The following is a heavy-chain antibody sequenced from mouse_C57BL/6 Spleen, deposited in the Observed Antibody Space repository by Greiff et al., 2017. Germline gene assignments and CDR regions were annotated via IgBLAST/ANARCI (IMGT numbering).Heavy chain of an antibody. CDR2: IWSGGST. V-gene: IGHV2-2*01. D-gene: IGHD2-4*01. J-gene: IGHJ2*01. CDR3: ARPYDYDDYFDY. CDR1: GFSLTSYG. Sequence: QVQLQQSGPGLVQPSQSLSITCTVSGFSLTSYGVHWVRQSPGKGLEWLGVIWSGGSTDYNAAFISRLSISKDNSKSKVFFKMNSLQADDTAIYYCARPYDYDDYFDYWGQGTTLTVSS.